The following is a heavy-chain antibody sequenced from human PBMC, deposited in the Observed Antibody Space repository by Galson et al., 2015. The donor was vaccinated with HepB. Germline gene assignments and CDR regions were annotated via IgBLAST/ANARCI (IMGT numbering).Heavy chain of an antibody. D-gene: IGHD3-22*01. CDR2: IKSKTDGETT. J-gene: IGHJ4*02. CDR3: TTAPHSSSS. CDR1: GFTFNYAW. Sequence: SLRLSCAASGFTFNYAWMSWVRQAPGEGLEWVGRIKSKTDGETTEYAAPVKDRFTISRDDSKNMLYLQMTSLKTEDTAVYYCTTAPHSSSSRGQGTLVTVSS. V-gene: IGHV3-15*01.